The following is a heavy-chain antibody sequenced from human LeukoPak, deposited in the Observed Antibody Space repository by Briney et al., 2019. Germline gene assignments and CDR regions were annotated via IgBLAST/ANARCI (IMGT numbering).Heavy chain of an antibody. CDR2: IYNSGST. CDR1: GGSISSSSYY. CDR3: ARDLLVVVPAAPRGAFDI. D-gene: IGHD2-2*01. V-gene: IGHV4-39*07. Sequence: PSETLSLTCTVSGGSISSSSYYWGWIRQPPGKGLEWIGSIYNSGSTNYNPSLKSRVTISVDTSKNQFSLKLSSVTAADTAVYYCARDLLVVVPAAPRGAFDIWGQGTMVTVSS. J-gene: IGHJ3*02.